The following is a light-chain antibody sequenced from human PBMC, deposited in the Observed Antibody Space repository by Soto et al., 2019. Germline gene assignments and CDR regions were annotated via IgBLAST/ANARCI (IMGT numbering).Light chain of an antibody. CDR3: QQYRSWPRT. CDR2: GAS. V-gene: IGKV3-20*01. CDR1: QSVSSSY. J-gene: IGKJ1*01. Sequence: GLTQSPGTLSLSPVERATLSCMASQSVSSSYLAWYQQKPGQAPRLLIYGASSRATGIPDRFSGSGSGTEFTLTISSLQSEDFAVYYCQQYRSWPRTFGQGTKVDIK.